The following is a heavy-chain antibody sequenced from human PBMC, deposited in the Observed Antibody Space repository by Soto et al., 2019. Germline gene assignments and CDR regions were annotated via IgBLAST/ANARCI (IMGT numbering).Heavy chain of an antibody. CDR1: GFTFSNAW. J-gene: IGHJ2*01. D-gene: IGHD4-17*01. V-gene: IGHV3-15*01. CDR2: IKSKTDGGTT. Sequence: EVQLVESGGGLVKPGGSLRLSCAASGFTFSNAWMSWVRQAPGKGLEWVGRIKSKTDGGTTDYAAPVKGRFTISRDDSKNTLYLQMNSLKTEDTAVYYCTTDCGDYIGGWYFDLWGRGTLVTVSS. CDR3: TTDCGDYIGGWYFDL.